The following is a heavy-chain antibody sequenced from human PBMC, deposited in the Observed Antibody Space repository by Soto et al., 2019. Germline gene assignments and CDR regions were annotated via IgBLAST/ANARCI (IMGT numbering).Heavy chain of an antibody. Sequence: ASVKVSCKASGYTFTSYGISWVRQAPGQGLEWMGWISAYNGNTNYAQKFQGRVTMTTDTSTSTAYMELRSLRSDDTAVYCCARNDHCTNGVCYHYYGMGVWGQGTTVTVSS. CDR2: ISAYNGNT. CDR1: GYTFTSYG. V-gene: IGHV1-18*04. J-gene: IGHJ6*02. CDR3: ARNDHCTNGVCYHYYGMGV. D-gene: IGHD2-8*01.